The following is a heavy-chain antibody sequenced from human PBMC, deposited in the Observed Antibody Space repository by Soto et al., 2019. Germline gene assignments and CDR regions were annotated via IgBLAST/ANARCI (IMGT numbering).Heavy chain of an antibody. CDR2: ISGYNGKT. CDR1: GGTFSDSV. J-gene: IGHJ6*02. CDR3: VRDWGQWLVQHHQGMAG. Sequence: SSVQPTCKTSGGTFSDSVTSWVRKAPGQGLEWLGWISGYNGKTEYGQKVQDRLTLTTDTSTSTVYMELRNLRSDDTAVHYCVRDWGQWLVQHHQGMAGRGQGTKVTGYS. V-gene: IGHV1-18*01. D-gene: IGHD6-19*01.